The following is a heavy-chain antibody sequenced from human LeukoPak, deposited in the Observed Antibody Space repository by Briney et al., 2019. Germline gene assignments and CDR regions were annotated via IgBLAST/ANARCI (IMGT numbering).Heavy chain of an antibody. D-gene: IGHD3-10*01. V-gene: IGHV4-59*08. CDR1: GGSISSYY. CDR2: IYYSGST. Sequence: SETLSLTCTVSGGSISSYYWSWIRQPPGKGLEWIGYIYYSGSTNYNPPLKSRVTISVDTSKNQFSLKLSSVTAADTAVYYCARHSYYGSGSYYPDYWGQGTLVTVSS. J-gene: IGHJ4*02. CDR3: ARHSYYGSGSYYPDY.